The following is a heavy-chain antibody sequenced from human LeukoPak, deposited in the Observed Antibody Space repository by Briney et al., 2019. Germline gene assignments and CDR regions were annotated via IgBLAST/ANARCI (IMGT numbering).Heavy chain of an antibody. V-gene: IGHV4-4*09. Sequence: SETLSLTCTVSGGSISSYYWSWIRQPPEKGLECIGYIYTSGSTNYHPSPKSRVTISVDTSKNQFSLKLNSVTAADTAVYYCARLDRFGANYYYMDVWGKGTSVTVSS. CDR1: GGSISSYY. D-gene: IGHD3-10*01. J-gene: IGHJ6*03. CDR3: ARLDRFGANYYYMDV. CDR2: IYTSGST.